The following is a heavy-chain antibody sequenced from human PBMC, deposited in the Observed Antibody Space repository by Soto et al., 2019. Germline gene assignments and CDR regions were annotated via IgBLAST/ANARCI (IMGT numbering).Heavy chain of an antibody. CDR2: ISGSGGST. CDR3: AKDQMDCTNGVCYAFDY. CDR1: GFTFSSYA. V-gene: IGHV3-23*01. J-gene: IGHJ4*02. D-gene: IGHD2-8*01. Sequence: GGSLRLSYAASGFTFSSYAMSWVRQAPGKGLEWVSAISGSGGSTYYADSVKGRFTISRDNSKNTLYLQMNSLRAEDTAVYYCAKDQMDCTNGVCYAFDYWGQGTLVTVSS.